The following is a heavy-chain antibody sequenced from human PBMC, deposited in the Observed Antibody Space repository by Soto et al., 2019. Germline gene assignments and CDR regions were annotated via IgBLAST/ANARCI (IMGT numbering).Heavy chain of an antibody. Sequence: ASVKVSCKASGYTFTDYYMHWVRQAPGQGLEWMGWINPNSGGTNYAQKFQGWVTMTRDTSISTAYMELSRLRSDDTAVYYCARGSASIFGVVNNWFGPWGQGTLVTVAS. CDR1: GYTFTDYY. J-gene: IGHJ5*02. CDR2: INPNSGGT. CDR3: ARGSASIFGVVNNWFGP. D-gene: IGHD3-3*01. V-gene: IGHV1-2*04.